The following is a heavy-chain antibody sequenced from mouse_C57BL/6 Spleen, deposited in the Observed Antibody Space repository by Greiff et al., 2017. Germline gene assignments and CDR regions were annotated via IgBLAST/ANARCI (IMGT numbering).Heavy chain of an antibody. J-gene: IGHJ1*03. CDR3: ARDYGGYFDV. D-gene: IGHD1-1*01. V-gene: IGHV1-76*01. CDR2: IYPGSGNT. Sequence: VKLVESGAELVRPGASVKLSCKASGYTFTDYYINWVKQRPGQGLEWIARIYPGSGNTYYNEKFKGKATLTAEKSSSTAYMQLSSLTSEDSAVYFCARDYGGYFDVWGTGTTVTVSS. CDR1: GYTFTDYY.